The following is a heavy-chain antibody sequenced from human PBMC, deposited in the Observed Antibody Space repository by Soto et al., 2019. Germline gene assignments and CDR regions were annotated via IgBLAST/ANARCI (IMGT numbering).Heavy chain of an antibody. J-gene: IGHJ4*02. CDR2: VYYSGAS. Sequence: SDTLSLTCIVSGGSISDENYYWAWIRQSPGKGLEWIGGVYYSGASSYNPSLMSRVTISVDTSKNQFSLKLSTVTAADTAVYYCARRVGSGWRYYFDYWGQGTLVTVSS. D-gene: IGHD6-19*01. CDR3: ARRVGSGWRYYFDY. V-gene: IGHV4-39*01. CDR1: GGSISDENYY.